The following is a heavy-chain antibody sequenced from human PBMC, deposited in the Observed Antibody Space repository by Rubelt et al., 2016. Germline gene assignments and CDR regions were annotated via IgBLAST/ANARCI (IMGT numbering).Heavy chain of an antibody. V-gene: IGHV1-46*01. CDR1: GYTFSSNY. D-gene: IGHD3-16*01. CDR2: INPSGGST. Sequence: QVQLVQSGAEVKKPGASVKVSCKAFGYTFSSNYIHWVRQAPGQGLQWLAIINPSGGSTTYAQKFQGRVSLTRDTSISTVYMELTNLRSEDTAIYYCARGGGSGDNHFDDWGQGTLVTVSS. CDR3: ARGGGSGDNHFDD. J-gene: IGHJ4*02.